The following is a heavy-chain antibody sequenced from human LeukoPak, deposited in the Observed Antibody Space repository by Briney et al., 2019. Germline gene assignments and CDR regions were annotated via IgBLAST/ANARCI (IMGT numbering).Heavy chain of an antibody. J-gene: IGHJ4*02. CDR1: GFTFSNYW. CDR2: INQDASEK. CDR3: ARYDYGGNFDY. D-gene: IGHD4-23*01. V-gene: IGHV3-7*05. Sequence: GGSLRLSCAASGFTFSNYWMSWVRHAPGKGLEWVANINQDASEKYYVDSVKGRFTIFRDNAKNSLYLQMDSLRAEDTAVYYCARYDYGGNFDYWGQGTLVTVSS.